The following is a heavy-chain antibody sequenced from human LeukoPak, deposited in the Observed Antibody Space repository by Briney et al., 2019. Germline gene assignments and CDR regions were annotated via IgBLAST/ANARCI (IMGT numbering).Heavy chain of an antibody. CDR1: GFTFSSYA. CDR2: ISGSGGST. V-gene: IGHV3-23*01. J-gene: IGHJ5*02. Sequence: GGSLRLSCAASGFTFSSYAMSWVRQAPGKGLEWVSAISGSGGSTYYADSAKARFTISSDNSKNTLSLQMNSLRAEDTAVYYCANLFYIVVVPASISAWGQGTLVTVSS. CDR3: ANLFYIVVVPASISA. D-gene: IGHD2-2*02.